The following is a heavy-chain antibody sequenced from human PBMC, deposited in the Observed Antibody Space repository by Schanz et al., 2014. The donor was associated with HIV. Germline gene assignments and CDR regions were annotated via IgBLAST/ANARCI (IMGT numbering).Heavy chain of an antibody. CDR2: SSHDGSVK. CDR3: ARSRSGWLTPFDY. V-gene: IGHV3-30*03. D-gene: IGHD6-19*01. CDR1: GFTFSTYS. J-gene: IGHJ4*02. Sequence: VQLVESGGGLVKPGGSLSLSCAASGFTFSTYSMNWVRQAPGKGLEWVAVSSHDGSVKFYGDSVKGRFTISRDNSKDSLYLQMGTLRLEDMGMYYCARSRSGWLTPFDYWGQGTLVTVSS.